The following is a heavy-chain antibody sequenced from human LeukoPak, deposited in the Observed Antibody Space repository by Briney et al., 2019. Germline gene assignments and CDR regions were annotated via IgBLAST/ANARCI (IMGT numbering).Heavy chain of an antibody. D-gene: IGHD3-3*01. CDR2: IYTCGST. V-gene: IGHV4-4*07. CDR1: GGSISSYY. J-gene: IGHJ4*02. CDR3: ARDSYDVAPNPYFDY. Sequence: SETLSLTCTVSGGSISSYYWSWIRQPAGKGLEWIGRIYTCGSTNYNPSLKSRVTMSVDTSKNQFSLKLSSVTAADTAVYYCARDSYDVAPNPYFDYWGQGTLVTVSS.